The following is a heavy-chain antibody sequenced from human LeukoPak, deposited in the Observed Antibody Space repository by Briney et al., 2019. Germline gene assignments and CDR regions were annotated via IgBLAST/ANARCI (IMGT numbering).Heavy chain of an antibody. V-gene: IGHV3-23*01. CDR1: GFTFSSYA. CDR2: ISASGGST. J-gene: IGHJ4*02. Sequence: PAGSLRLSCAASGFTFSSYAMSWVRQAPGKGLEWVSVISASGGSTYYADSVKGRFTISRDNAKNTLDLRMNSLRAEDTAVYFCAKDQIHSSGWYHYFDYWGQGTLVTVSS. D-gene: IGHD6-13*01. CDR3: AKDQIHSSGWYHYFDY.